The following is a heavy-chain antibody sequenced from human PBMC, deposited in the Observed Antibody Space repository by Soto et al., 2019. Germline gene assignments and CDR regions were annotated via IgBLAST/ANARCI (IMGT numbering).Heavy chain of an antibody. Sequence: EVQMLASGGGLAQPGGSLRLSCAASGFPCGSYDMTWVRQAPGKGLEWVSTILVDGRTFYVDSVKGRFTISRDNSRNTVYLPMNNLTAGDTALYYCAKATATGGGVFDFCGQGTMLTVSS. CDR2: ILVDGRT. V-gene: IGHV3-23*01. CDR1: GFPCGSYD. D-gene: IGHD2-8*02. J-gene: IGHJ3*01. CDR3: AKATATGGGVFDF.